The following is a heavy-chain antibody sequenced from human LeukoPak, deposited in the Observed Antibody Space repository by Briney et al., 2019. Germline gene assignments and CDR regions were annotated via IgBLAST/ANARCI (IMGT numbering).Heavy chain of an antibody. V-gene: IGHV3-23*01. Sequence: GGSLRLSCAASGFIFTNYAMSWVRQAPGKGLEWVSTISQGGETPYCADSVKGRFTISRGNSKNTLYLQISSLSAEDTAVYYCAKLVIPSHSKYFDPWGQGTLVTVSS. J-gene: IGHJ5*02. CDR1: GFIFTNYA. D-gene: IGHD4-11*01. CDR2: ISQGGETP. CDR3: AKLVIPSHSKYFDP.